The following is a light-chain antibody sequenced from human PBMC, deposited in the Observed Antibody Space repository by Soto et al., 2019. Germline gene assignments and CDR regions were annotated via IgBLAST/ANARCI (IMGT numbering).Light chain of an antibody. CDR2: EVN. J-gene: IGLJ3*02. CDR3: TSYGGRDNLM. Sequence: QSALPQPPSASGSPGQSVTISCTGTSSDIGAYNYVSWFQQHPGEAPKLIISEVNKRPSGVPDRFSGSKSGNTASLTVSGLQAEEEADYYCTSYGGRDNLMFGGGTKVTVL. CDR1: SSDIGAYNY. V-gene: IGLV2-8*01.